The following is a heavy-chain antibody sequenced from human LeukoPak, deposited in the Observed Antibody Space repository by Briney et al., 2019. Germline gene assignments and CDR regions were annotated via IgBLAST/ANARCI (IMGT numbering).Heavy chain of an antibody. D-gene: IGHD5-18*01. CDR2: IYYSGST. Sequence: PSETLSLTCTVSGVSISSGGYYWRWIRQLPGKGLEWIGYIYYSGSTYYNPSLKSRVTISVDTSKNQFSLKLSSVTAADTAVYYCARVRGYSYGPLAGFDPWGQGTLVTVSS. J-gene: IGHJ5*02. V-gene: IGHV4-31*03. CDR3: ARVRGYSYGPLAGFDP. CDR1: GVSISSGGYY.